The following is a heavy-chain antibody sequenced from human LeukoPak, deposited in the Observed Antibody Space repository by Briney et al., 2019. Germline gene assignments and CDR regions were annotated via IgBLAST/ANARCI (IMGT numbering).Heavy chain of an antibody. J-gene: IGHJ4*02. Sequence: ETLSLTCTVSGASISSHYWSWIRQPPGKGLEWIGYISNTGTTNYNPSLKSRVTISVDMSKNQFSLRLSSVTAADTAVYYCARSTRTGRTFDYWGQGTLVTVTS. CDR1: GASISSHY. CDR2: ISNTGTT. CDR3: ARSTRTGRTFDY. D-gene: IGHD2/OR15-2a*01. V-gene: IGHV4-59*11.